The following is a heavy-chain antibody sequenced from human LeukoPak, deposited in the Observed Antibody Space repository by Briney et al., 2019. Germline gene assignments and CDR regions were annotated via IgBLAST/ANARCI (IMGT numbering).Heavy chain of an antibody. D-gene: IGHD3-10*01. CDR1: GFTFSSCA. V-gene: IGHV3-30*04. CDR2: ISYDGSNK. Sequence: GGSLRLSCAASGFTFSSCAMHWVRQAPGKGLEWVAVISYDGSNKYYADSVKGRFTISRDNSKNTLYLQMNSLRAEDTAVYYCARDRGSGSYPINWFDPWGQGTLVTVSS. CDR3: ARDRGSGSYPINWFDP. J-gene: IGHJ5*02.